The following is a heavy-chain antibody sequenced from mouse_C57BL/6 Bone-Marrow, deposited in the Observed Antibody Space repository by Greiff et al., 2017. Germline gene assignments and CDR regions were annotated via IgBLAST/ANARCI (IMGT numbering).Heavy chain of an antibody. CDR2: INPSTGGT. V-gene: IGHV1-43*01. CDR3: ARRGEGNFAWFAY. J-gene: IGHJ3*01. D-gene: IGHD2-1*01. CDR1: GYSFTGYY. Sequence: EVKLVESGPELVKPGASVKISCKASGYSFTGYYMHWVKQSSEKSLEWIGEINPSTGGTSYNQKFKGKATLTVDKSSSTAYMQLKSLTSEDSAVYYCARRGEGNFAWFAYWGQGTLVTVSA.